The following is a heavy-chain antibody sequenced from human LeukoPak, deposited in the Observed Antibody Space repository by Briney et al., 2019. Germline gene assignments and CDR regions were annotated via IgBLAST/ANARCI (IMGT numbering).Heavy chain of an antibody. D-gene: IGHD6-13*01. CDR1: GFTFSNYG. CDR2: ISYDGSYK. J-gene: IGHJ4*02. V-gene: IGHV3-30*03. CDR3: ARGEAIAILDY. Sequence: GGSLRLSCAASGFTFSNYGMHWVRQAPGKGLEWVALISYDGSYKYYADSVKGRFTISRDNAKNSLYLQMNSLRAEDTAVYYCARGEAIAILDYWGQGTLVTVSS.